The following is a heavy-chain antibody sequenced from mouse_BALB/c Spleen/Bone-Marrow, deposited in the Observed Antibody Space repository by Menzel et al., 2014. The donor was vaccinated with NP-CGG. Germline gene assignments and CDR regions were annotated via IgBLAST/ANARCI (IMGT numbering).Heavy chain of an antibody. CDR1: GYTFSSYW. CDR2: ILPGRGST. D-gene: IGHD1-1*01. J-gene: IGHJ4*01. Sequence: QVHLQQPGAELMKPGASVKISCKATGYTFSSYWIDWVKQRPGHGLEWIGEILPGRGSTNYNEKFKGKATFTSDTSSNTAYMQLSSLTSEDSAVYYCARWDTTAMDYWGQGTSVTVSS. V-gene: IGHV1-9*01. CDR3: ARWDTTAMDY.